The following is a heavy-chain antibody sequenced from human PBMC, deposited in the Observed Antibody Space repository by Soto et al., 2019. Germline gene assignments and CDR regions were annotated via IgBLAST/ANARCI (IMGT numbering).Heavy chain of an antibody. V-gene: IGHV3-23*01. CDR3: AKGVPGIAVAGTGYFQH. CDR1: GFTFSSYA. CDR2: ISGSGDST. Sequence: EVQLLESGGGLVQPGGSLRLSCAASGFTFSSYAMSWVRQAPGKGLEWVSGISGSGDSTYYADSVKGRFTISRDNSKNPLYLQMNSLIAEDTAVYYCAKGVPGIAVAGTGYFQHWGQGTLVTVSS. J-gene: IGHJ1*01. D-gene: IGHD6-19*01.